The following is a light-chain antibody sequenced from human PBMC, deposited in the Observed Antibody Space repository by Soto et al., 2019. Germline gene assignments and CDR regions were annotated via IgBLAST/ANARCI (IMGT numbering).Light chain of an antibody. CDR3: QRYGSSLYT. Sequence: EIVLTQSPGTLSLSPGERATLSCRASQSVSSSYLAWYQQKPGQAPRLLIYGTSSRATGIPDKFSGSGSGTDFTLTLNRLEPEDSAVYYCQRYGSSLYTFGQGTKLEIK. V-gene: IGKV3-20*01. J-gene: IGKJ2*01. CDR2: GTS. CDR1: QSVSSSY.